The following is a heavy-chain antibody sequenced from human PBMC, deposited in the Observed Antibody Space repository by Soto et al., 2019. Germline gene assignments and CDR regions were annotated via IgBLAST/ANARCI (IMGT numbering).Heavy chain of an antibody. CDR2: IYHSGST. D-gene: IGHD3-9*01. CDR1: GGSISSSNW. CDR3: ASATSGPRRLTGYPLNPNYFDY. Sequence: QVQLQESGPGLVKPSGTLSLTCAVSGGSISSSNWWSWVRQPPGKGLEWIGEIYHSGSTNYNPSLKSRVTISVDKSKNQISLKLSSVTAADTAVYYCASATSGPRRLTGYPLNPNYFDYWGQGTLVTVSS. J-gene: IGHJ4*02. V-gene: IGHV4-4*02.